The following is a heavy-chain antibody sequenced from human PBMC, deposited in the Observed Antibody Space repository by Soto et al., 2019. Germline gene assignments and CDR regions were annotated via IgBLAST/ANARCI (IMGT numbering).Heavy chain of an antibody. Sequence: GGSLRLSCAASGFTFSDYYMSWIRQAPGKGLEWISYISPRSTFRDYAESVKGRFTISRDSVKNSLYLQMNNLTAGDTGVYYCARGGGGGLFDPWGQGSLVTVSS. CDR1: GFTFSDYY. CDR3: ARGGGGGLFDP. J-gene: IGHJ5*02. D-gene: IGHD2-21*01. CDR2: ISPRSTFR. V-gene: IGHV3-11*06.